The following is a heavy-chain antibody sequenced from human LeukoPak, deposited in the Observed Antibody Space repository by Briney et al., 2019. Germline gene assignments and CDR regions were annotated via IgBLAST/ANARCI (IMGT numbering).Heavy chain of an antibody. CDR1: GGSISSSSYY. J-gene: IGHJ6*03. CDR2: IYCSETI. V-gene: IGHV4-39*01. CDR3: ARQVADYYYYYLGV. Sequence: PSETLSLTCTVSGGSISSSSYYWGWIRQPPGKGLEWIGSIYCSETIYYNPSLESRVTLSLDTSKNQFSLKLTSVTAADTAVYCARQVADYYYYYLGVWGKGTTVTVSS.